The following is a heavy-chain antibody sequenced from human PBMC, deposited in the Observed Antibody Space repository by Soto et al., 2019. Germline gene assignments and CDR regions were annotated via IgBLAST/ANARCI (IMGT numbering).Heavy chain of an antibody. CDR1: GGAFSSYS. CDR2: IIPILGIA. CDR3: ARGEVSESDDILAYYGMDV. D-gene: IGHD3-9*01. V-gene: IGHV1-69*04. Sequence: AAKLSCKASGGAFSSYSSSWPRHSPRQGLEWMGRIIPILGIANYAQKFQGRVTMTRDTSTSTVYMELSSLRSEDTAVYYCARGEVSESDDILAYYGMDVWGKGTTVTVFS. J-gene: IGHJ6*04.